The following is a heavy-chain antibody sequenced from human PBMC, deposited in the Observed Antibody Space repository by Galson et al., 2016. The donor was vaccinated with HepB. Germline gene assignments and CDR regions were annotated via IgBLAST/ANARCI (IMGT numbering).Heavy chain of an antibody. CDR1: GFPFSRFA. V-gene: IGHV3-20*04. CDR2: IDNSADTT. CDR3: ARELLARYYYGMDV. D-gene: IGHD1-26*01. Sequence: SLRLSCAVSGFPFSRFAMTWVRQAPGRGLEWVASIDNSADTTHYVDSVKGRFTISRDNAKNSLYLQMNSLRAEDTALYYCARELLARYYYGMDVWGQGTTVIVSS. J-gene: IGHJ6*02.